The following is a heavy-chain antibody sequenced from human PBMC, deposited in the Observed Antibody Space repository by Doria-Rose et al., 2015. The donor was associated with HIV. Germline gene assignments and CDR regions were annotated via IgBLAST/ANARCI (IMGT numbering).Heavy chain of an antibody. CDR3: AKQAVNWFDP. J-gene: IGHJ5*02. V-gene: IGHV4-39*01. CDR2: IYYSGTT. D-gene: IGHD6-25*01. Sequence: QVQLQESGPGLVKPSETLSLTCTVSGGSVASSTPYWDWIRQTPGKGLEWIGTIYYSGTTYYNPSLRGRVTISLHTSKNQYSLKLISVTAADTGVYYCAKQAVNWFDPWGQGTLVTVSS. CDR1: GGSVASSTPY.